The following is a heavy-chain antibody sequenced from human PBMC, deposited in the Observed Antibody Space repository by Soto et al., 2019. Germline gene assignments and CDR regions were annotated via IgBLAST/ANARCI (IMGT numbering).Heavy chain of an antibody. Sequence: QVQLVQSGAEVKKSGSSVKVSCKSSGDTLISYAISWVRQAPGQGLERMGGVVPMFGIPNYAQKFQARVTTIAAESTSTAYLERSRLATVDTAVYYCAREGSTGETVMVRQYFYGRDVWGHGATVTVSS. CDR3: AREGSTGETVMVRQYFYGRDV. J-gene: IGHJ6*02. V-gene: IGHV1-69*12. D-gene: IGHD5-18*01. CDR1: GDTLISYA. CDR2: VVPMFGIP.